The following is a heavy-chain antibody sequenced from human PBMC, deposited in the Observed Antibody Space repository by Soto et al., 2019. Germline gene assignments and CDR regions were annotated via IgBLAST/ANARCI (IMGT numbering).Heavy chain of an antibody. CDR1: GVSVSSGNSY. CDR3: ARDSIAFFDC. V-gene: IGHV4-61*01. Sequence: QVQLQESGPGLVNPSETLSLTCTVSGVSVSSGNSYWSWIRQPPGKGLEWIGYIHDSGTTNYNPSLKSPVTISGDTSKSQFSLKVSSVTAADTAVYYCARDSIAFFDCWGQGTLVNVSS. J-gene: IGHJ4*02. D-gene: IGHD2-15*01. CDR2: IHDSGTT.